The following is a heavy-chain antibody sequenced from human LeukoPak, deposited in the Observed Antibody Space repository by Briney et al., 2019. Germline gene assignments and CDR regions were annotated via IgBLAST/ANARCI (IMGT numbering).Heavy chain of an antibody. CDR3: ARDLGGYPFFMDV. Sequence: SETLSLTCSVSGGSIRSGDHHWAWVRQPPGKGLEFIGSLDESGRPYYNRPLKSRVSISGDTSGKQFSLNLTSVTAADTAVYLCARDLGGYPFFMDVWGQGTLVTVSS. J-gene: IGHJ4*02. CDR1: GGSIRSGDHH. V-gene: IGHV4-39*07. D-gene: IGHD2-15*01. CDR2: LDESGRP.